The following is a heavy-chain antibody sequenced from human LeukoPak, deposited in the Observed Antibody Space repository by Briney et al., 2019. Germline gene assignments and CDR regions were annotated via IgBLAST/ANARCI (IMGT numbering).Heavy chain of an antibody. J-gene: IGHJ6*02. CDR2: ISAYNGNT. CDR3: ARDRYYDFWSGYYPYYYYYGMDV. Sequence: GASVKVSCKASGYTFTSYGISWVRQAPGQGLEWMGWISAYNGNTNYAQKFQGRVTMTTDTSTSTAYMELRSLRSDDTAVYYCARDRYYDFWSGYYPYYYYYGMDVWGQGTTVTVSS. V-gene: IGHV1-18*01. CDR1: GYTFTSYG. D-gene: IGHD3-3*01.